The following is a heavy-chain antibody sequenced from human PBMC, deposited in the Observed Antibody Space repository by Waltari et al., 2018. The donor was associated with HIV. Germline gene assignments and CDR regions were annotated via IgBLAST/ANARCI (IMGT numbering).Heavy chain of an antibody. J-gene: IGHJ4*02. D-gene: IGHD1-7*01. V-gene: IGHV4-34*01. CDR2: INHSGST. Sequence: QVQLQQWGAGLLKPSETLSLTCAVYGGSFSGYYWSWIRQPPGKGLEWIGEINHSGSTNYNPSLKSRVTISVDTSKNQFSLKLSSVTAADTAVYYCARETLTGTTKIDYWGQGTLVTVSS. CDR1: GGSFSGYY. CDR3: ARETLTGTTKIDY.